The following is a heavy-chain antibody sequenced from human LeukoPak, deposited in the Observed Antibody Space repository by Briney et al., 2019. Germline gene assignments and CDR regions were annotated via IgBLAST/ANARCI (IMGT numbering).Heavy chain of an antibody. D-gene: IGHD5-24*01. J-gene: IGHJ4*02. CDR3: ARGGDGYNDY. CDR1: GFTISRYW. Sequence: GGSLRLSCAGSGFTISRYWMHWVRQAPGKGLVWVSHIKSDGSGTGYADSVKGRFTISRDNAKNTLYLQMNSLRAEDTAVYYCARGGDGYNDYWGQGTLVTVSS. CDR2: IKSDGSGT. V-gene: IGHV3-74*01.